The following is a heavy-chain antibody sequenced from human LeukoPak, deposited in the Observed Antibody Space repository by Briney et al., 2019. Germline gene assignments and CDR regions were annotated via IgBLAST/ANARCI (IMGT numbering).Heavy chain of an antibody. V-gene: IGHV4-59*01. CDR3: ARVEQWHSLDY. Sequence: SETLSLTCTVSGGSISSYYWSWIRQPPGKGLEWIGYIYYSGSTNYSPSLKSRVTISVDTSKNQFSLKLSSVTAADTAVYYCARVEQWHSLDYWGQGTLVTVSS. CDR2: IYYSGST. D-gene: IGHD6-19*01. J-gene: IGHJ4*02. CDR1: GGSISSYY.